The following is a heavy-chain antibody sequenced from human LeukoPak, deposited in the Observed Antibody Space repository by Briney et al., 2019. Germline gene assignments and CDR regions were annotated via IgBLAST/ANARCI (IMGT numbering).Heavy chain of an antibody. D-gene: IGHD2-2*01. V-gene: IGHV3-30-3*01. CDR2: ISYDGSNK. Sequence: GGSLRLSCAASGFTFSSYAMHWVRQAPGKGLEWVAVISYDGSNKYYADSVKGRFTISRDNSKNTLYLQMNSLRAEDTAVYYCARDRAKGYCSSTSCFDAFDIWGQGTMVTVSS. CDR3: ARDRAKGYCSSTSCFDAFDI. J-gene: IGHJ3*02. CDR1: GFTFSSYA.